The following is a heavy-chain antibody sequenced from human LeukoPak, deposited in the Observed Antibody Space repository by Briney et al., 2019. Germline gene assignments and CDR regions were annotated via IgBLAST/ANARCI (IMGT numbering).Heavy chain of an antibody. D-gene: IGHD2-8*01. J-gene: IGHJ6*03. CDR2: IKQEGSEK. Sequence: GSLRLSCAASGFRFGSYWMTWVRQAPGEGREWVANIKQEGSEKYYVDSVKGRFTISRDNAKNSLYLQMNSLRAEDTAVYYCARAQDIVLIASANPMHFYYYLDVWGKGTTVTVSS. V-gene: IGHV3-7*01. CDR3: ARAQDIVLIASANPMHFYYYLDV. CDR1: GFRFGSYW.